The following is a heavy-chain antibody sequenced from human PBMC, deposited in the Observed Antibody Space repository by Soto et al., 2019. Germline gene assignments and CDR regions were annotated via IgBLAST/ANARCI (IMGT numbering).Heavy chain of an antibody. D-gene: IGHD6-13*01. Sequence: GGSLRLSCAASGFTFSSYSMNWVRQAPWKGLEWVSSISSSSSYIYYADSVKGRFTISRDNAKNSLYLQMNSLRAEDTAVYYCARDKQQLALDYYWIFDLWGRGTPVTVSS. CDR3: ARDKQQLALDYYWIFDL. CDR2: ISSSSSYI. CDR1: GFTFSSYS. V-gene: IGHV3-21*01. J-gene: IGHJ2*01.